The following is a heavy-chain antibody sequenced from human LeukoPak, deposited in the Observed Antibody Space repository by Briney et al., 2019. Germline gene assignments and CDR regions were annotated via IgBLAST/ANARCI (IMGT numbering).Heavy chain of an antibody. CDR3: ARVTQLWTDTRDYYGMDV. V-gene: IGHV1-69*13. CDR1: GGTFSSYA. D-gene: IGHD5-18*01. J-gene: IGHJ6*02. CDR2: IIPIFGTA. Sequence: GASVKVSCKASGGTFSSYAISWVRQAPGQGLEWMGGIIPIFGTANYAQKFQGRVTITADESTSTAYMELSSLRSDDTAVYYCARVTQLWTDTRDYYGMDVWGQGTTVTVSS.